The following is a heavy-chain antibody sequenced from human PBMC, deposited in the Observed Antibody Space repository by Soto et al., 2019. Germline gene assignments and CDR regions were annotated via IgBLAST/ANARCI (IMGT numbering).Heavy chain of an antibody. CDR1: GYTLTELS. V-gene: IGHV1-24*01. D-gene: IGHD6-6*01. CDR2: FDPEDGET. Sequence: ASVKVSCKVSGYTLTELSMHWVRQAPGKGLEWMGGFDPEDGETIYAQKFQGRVTISRDNSKNTLYLQMNSLRVEDTAVYYCAKDEAWYSSSSVPYGMDVWGQGTTVTVSS. J-gene: IGHJ6*02. CDR3: AKDEAWYSSSSVPYGMDV.